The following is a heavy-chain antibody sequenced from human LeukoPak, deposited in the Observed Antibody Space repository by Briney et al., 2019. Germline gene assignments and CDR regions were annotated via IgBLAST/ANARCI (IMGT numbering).Heavy chain of an antibody. V-gene: IGHV3-21*04. D-gene: IGHD1-26*01. CDR1: GFTFSSYS. J-gene: IGHJ3*02. CDR3: ARDREWELLGAFDI. Sequence: GGSLRLSCAASGFTFSSYSMNWVRQAPGKGLEWVSGISGSGGDTYYADSVEGRFSVSRDNAKNSLYLQMNSLRADDTALYYCARDREWELLGAFDIWGQGTMVTVSS. CDR2: ISGSGGDT.